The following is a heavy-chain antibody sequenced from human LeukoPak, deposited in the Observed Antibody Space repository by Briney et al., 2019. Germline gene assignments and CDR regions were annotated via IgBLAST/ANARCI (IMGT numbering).Heavy chain of an antibody. CDR2: FFYRGST. CDR1: GGSISSSSYY. J-gene: IGHJ4*02. V-gene: IGHV4-39*07. D-gene: IGHD3-10*01. CDR3: ARSVTMPADY. Sequence: SETLSLTCTVSGGSISSSSYYWGWIRQPPGKGLEWIGSFFYRGSTYYNPSLKSRVTISVDTSKNQFSLKLTSVTAADTAVYYCARSVTMPADYWGQGTLVTVSS.